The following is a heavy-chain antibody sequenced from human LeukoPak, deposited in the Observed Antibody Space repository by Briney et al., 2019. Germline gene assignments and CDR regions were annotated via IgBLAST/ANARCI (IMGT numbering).Heavy chain of an antibody. V-gene: IGHV4-59*08. CDR3: SRQDGIRSQSWHFDL. CDR2: IYYSGST. Sequence: SETLSLTCTVSGVSISSYYWSWIRQPPGKGLEWIGYIYYSGSTNYNPSLKSRVTISVDTSKNQFSLKLSSVTAADTTVYYCSRQDGIRSQSWHFDLWGRGTVVTVSS. D-gene: IGHD4-17*01. CDR1: GVSISSYY. J-gene: IGHJ2*01.